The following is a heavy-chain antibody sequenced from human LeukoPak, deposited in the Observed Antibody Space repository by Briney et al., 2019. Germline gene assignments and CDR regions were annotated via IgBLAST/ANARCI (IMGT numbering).Heavy chain of an antibody. Sequence: GGSLRLSCAASGFTVSSNYMSWVRQAPGKGLEWVSVIYSGGSTYYADSVKGRFTISGDNSKNTLYLQMNSLRAEDTAVYYCAKMGTRLNDYDAFDIWGQGTMVTVSS. CDR1: GFTVSSNY. V-gene: IGHV3-53*01. CDR3: AKMGTRLNDYDAFDI. D-gene: IGHD4-11*01. CDR2: IYSGGST. J-gene: IGHJ3*02.